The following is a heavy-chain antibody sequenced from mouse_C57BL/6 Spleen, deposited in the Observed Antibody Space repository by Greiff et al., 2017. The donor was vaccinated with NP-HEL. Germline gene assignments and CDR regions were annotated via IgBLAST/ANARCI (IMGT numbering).Heavy chain of an antibody. Sequence: EVQLVESGPELVKPGASVKISCKASGYSFTGYYMHWVKQSHGNILDWIGYIYPYNGVSSYNQKFKGKATLTVDKSSSTAYMELRSLTSEDSAVYYCAREGDYSNYGYFDVWGTGTTVTVSS. CDR2: IYPYNGVS. CDR1: GYSFTGYY. D-gene: IGHD2-5*01. J-gene: IGHJ1*03. V-gene: IGHV1-31*01. CDR3: AREGDYSNYGYFDV.